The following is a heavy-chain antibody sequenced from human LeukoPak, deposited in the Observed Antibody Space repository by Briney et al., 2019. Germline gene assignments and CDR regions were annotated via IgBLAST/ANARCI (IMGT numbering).Heavy chain of an antibody. Sequence: GGSLRLSCAASGFTFDDYGMSWVRQAPGKGLEWVSGINWNGGSTGYADSVKGRFTISRDNAKNSLYLQMNSLRAEDTALYYCARSKMGSSGYHLDYWGQGTLVTVSS. D-gene: IGHD3-22*01. CDR3: ARSKMGSSGYHLDY. J-gene: IGHJ4*02. CDR2: INWNGGST. CDR1: GFTFDDYG. V-gene: IGHV3-20*04.